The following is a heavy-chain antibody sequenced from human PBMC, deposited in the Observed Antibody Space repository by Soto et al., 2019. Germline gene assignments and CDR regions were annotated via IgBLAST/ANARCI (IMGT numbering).Heavy chain of an antibody. J-gene: IGHJ6*02. Sequence: GESLKISCKASGYNFATYWIAWVRQMPGKGLEWMGIIYPSDSDTRYSASFQGQVTISVDKSISTAYLQWSTLKASDTALYYWARPYVAVRPDKGYYTMDVWGQGTTVTVSS. CDR2: IYPSDSDT. D-gene: IGHD6-6*01. CDR1: GYNFATYW. CDR3: ARPYVAVRPDKGYYTMDV. V-gene: IGHV5-51*01.